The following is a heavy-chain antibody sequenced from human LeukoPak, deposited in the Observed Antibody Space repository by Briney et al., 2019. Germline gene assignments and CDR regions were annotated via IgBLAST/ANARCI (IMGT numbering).Heavy chain of an antibody. J-gene: IGHJ4*02. CDR1: GYTFTGYY. D-gene: IGHD2-21*02. CDR3: ARGGHIVVVTAIF. V-gene: IGHV1-2*02. Sequence: ASVKVSCKASGYTFTGYYMHWVRQAPGQGLEWIGWINPNSGGTNYAQKFQGRVTMTRDTSISTAYMELSRLRSDDTAVYYCARGGHIVVVTAIFWGQGTLVTVSS. CDR2: INPNSGGT.